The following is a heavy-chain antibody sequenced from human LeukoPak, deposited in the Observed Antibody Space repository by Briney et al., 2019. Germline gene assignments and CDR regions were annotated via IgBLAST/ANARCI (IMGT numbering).Heavy chain of an antibody. V-gene: IGHV3-30*02. CDR3: AKVNIPPHSIAEPGMDY. CDR1: GITFSSYG. Sequence: PGGSLRLSCAASGITFSSYGMHWVRQAPGKGLEWVAFIWYDGSDKYYADSVKGRLTISRDNSKNTLYLQMNSLRADDTAVYYCAKVNIPPHSIAEPGMDYWGQGTLVTVSS. D-gene: IGHD6-13*01. J-gene: IGHJ4*02. CDR2: IWYDGSDK.